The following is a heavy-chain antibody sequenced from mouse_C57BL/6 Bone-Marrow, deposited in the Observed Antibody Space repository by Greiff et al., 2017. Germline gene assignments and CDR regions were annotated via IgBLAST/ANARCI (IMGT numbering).Heavy chain of an antibody. CDR2: INPSSGYT. Sequence: QVQLKQSGAALARPGASVKMSCKASGYTFTSYTMHWVKQRPGQGLEWIGYINPSSGYTKYNQKFKDKATLTADKSSSPAYMQPSSLTAEDSAVYYCARLAPYCARDYWGQGTSVTVSS. J-gene: IGHJ4*01. CDR3: ARLAPYCARDY. CDR1: GYTFTSYT. V-gene: IGHV1-4*01.